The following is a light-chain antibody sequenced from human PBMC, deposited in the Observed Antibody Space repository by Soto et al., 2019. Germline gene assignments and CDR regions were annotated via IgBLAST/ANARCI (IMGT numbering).Light chain of an antibody. CDR3: QQYYDWPRT. V-gene: IGKV3-15*01. CDR1: QSVRDN. J-gene: IGKJ4*01. CDR2: SAY. Sequence: EIVMTQSTATLSVSPGETASLSCRASQSVRDNLAWYQQRPGQAPRLLIYSAYHRVSGVPAKFSGSGSGTEFTLTVSSLQSEDFAVYYCQQYYDWPRTFGGGTKVEIK.